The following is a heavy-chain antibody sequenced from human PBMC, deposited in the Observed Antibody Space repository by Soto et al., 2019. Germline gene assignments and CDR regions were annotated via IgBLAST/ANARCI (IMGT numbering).Heavy chain of an antibody. V-gene: IGHV3-43*01. J-gene: IGHJ6*02. CDR2: ISWDGGST. CDR3: AKGRGGILRFLATYGMDV. CDR1: GFTFDDYT. D-gene: IGHD3-3*01. Sequence: PGGSLRLSCAASGFTFDDYTMHWVRQAPGKGLEWVSLISWDGGSTYYADSVKGRFTISRDNSKNSLYLQMNSLRTEDTALYYCAKGRGGILRFLATYGMDVWGQGTTVTVSS.